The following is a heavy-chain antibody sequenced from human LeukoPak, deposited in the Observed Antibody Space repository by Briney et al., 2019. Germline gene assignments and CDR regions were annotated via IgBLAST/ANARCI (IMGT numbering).Heavy chain of an antibody. D-gene: IGHD1-26*01. V-gene: IGHV3-74*01. Sequence: GGSLTLSCRASGFSLSIYWMLWLRHAPGEGLVWFLHLNREGNSTTYAHSVKGQFPLSRDNSKNTLYLQMNRLRDEDTAVYYCARSTNSGSSDFDPWGQGTLVTVSS. CDR3: ARSTNSGSSDFDP. CDR2: LNREGNST. J-gene: IGHJ5*02. CDR1: GFSLSIYW.